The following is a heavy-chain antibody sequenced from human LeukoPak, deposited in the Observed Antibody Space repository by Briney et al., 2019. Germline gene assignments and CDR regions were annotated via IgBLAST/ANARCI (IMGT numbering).Heavy chain of an antibody. V-gene: IGHV3-23*01. Sequence: GGSLRLSCVASGFTFSNYAMSWVSQAPGKGLEWVSAISGSGDSTFYADSVKGRFTISRDNSKSTVYLQMNSLRAEDTALYYCAKLSREGGYCSGSTCYTFDYWGQGTLVTVSS. D-gene: IGHD2-15*01. CDR1: GFTFSNYA. CDR2: ISGSGDST. J-gene: IGHJ4*02. CDR3: AKLSREGGYCSGSTCYTFDY.